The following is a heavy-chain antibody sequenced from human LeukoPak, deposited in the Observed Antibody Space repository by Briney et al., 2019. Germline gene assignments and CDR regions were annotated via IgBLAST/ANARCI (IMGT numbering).Heavy chain of an antibody. CDR1: GFTFSDYY. CDR2: TRNKANSYTT. D-gene: IGHD2-15*01. J-gene: IGHJ3*02. CDR3: ARTPSGQNAIEI. V-gene: IGHV3-72*01. Sequence: GGSLRLSCAASGFTFSDYYMDWVRQAPGKGLEWVGRTRNKANSYTTEYAASVKGRFTISRDDSKNALYLQMNSLKTDDTAVYFCARTPSGQNAIEIWGQGTTVTVSS.